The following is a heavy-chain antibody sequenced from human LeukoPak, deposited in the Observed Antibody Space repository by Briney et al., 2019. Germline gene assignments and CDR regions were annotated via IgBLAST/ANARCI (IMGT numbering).Heavy chain of an antibody. CDR1: GYTLTDKY. V-gene: IGHV1-2*02. Sequence: ASVKVSCKASGYTLTDKYMHWVRQAPGQGLEWMGRINPNSGDTTCAQKFQGRVTMTRDTSISTAYMELSRLTSDDTAVYYCARVGQYNMYFDYWGQGTLVTVSS. J-gene: IGHJ4*02. CDR3: ARVGQYNMYFDY. CDR2: INPNSGDT. D-gene: IGHD1-1*01.